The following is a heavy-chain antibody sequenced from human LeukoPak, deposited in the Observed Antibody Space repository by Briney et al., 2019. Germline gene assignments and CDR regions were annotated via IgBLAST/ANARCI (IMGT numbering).Heavy chain of an antibody. V-gene: IGHV4-59*01. Sequence: XXXSWIRQPPGKGLEWIGYIYHSGSTNYNPSLKSRATISVDTSKNQFSLKLSSVTAADTAVYYCARGGGYASPIGYWGQGALVTVSS. CDR3: ARGGGYASPIGY. CDR2: IYHSGST. J-gene: IGHJ4*02. D-gene: IGHD5-12*01. CDR1: XX.